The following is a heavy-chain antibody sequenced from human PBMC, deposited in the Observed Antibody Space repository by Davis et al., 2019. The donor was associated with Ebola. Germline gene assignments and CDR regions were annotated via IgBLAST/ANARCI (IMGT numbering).Heavy chain of an antibody. CDR1: GYTFTSYG. CDR3: ARVLLVPEYNWFDP. CDR2: ISAYNGNT. J-gene: IGHJ5*02. D-gene: IGHD2-2*01. V-gene: IGHV1-18*01. Sequence: ASVKVSCKASGYTFTSYGISWVRQAPGQGLEWMGWISAYNGNTNYAQKLQGRVTMTTDTSTSTAYMELRSLRSDDTAVYYCARVLLVPEYNWFDPWGQGTLVTVSS.